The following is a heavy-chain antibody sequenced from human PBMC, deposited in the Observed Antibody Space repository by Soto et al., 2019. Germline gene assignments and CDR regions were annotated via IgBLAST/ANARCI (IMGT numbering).Heavy chain of an antibody. CDR2: IYYSGST. J-gene: IGHJ5*02. CDR1: GGSISSGDYY. CDR3: ARDKIGDILTGTLNWFDP. V-gene: IGHV4-30-4*01. D-gene: IGHD3-9*01. Sequence: SETLSLTCTVSGGSISSGDYYWSWIRQPPGKGLEWIGYIYYSGSTYYNPSLKSRVTISVDTSKNQFSLKLSSVTAADTAVYYCARDKIGDILTGTLNWFDPWGQGTLVTVSS.